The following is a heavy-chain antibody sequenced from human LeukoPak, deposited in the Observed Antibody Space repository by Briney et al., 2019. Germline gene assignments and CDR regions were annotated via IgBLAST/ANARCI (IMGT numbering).Heavy chain of an antibody. J-gene: IGHJ4*02. CDR3: SRGLDSRKLGY. V-gene: IGHV4-31*03. D-gene: IGHD3-22*01. Sequence: SETLCLSCTVSGASFTSGVQYWNWIRQSPGKGLEWIGSIHPSGRLYNNPSLESRVTISIDTSKNQFSLNLNCVTAADTAVYFCSRGLDSRKLGYWGQGTLVTVSS. CDR1: GASFTSGVQY. CDR2: IHPSGRL.